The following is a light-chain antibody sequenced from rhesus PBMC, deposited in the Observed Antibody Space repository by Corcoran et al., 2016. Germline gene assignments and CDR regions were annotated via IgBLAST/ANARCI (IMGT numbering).Light chain of an antibody. J-gene: IGKJ1*01. CDR3: QQSSNLWT. Sequence: ETVVTQSPATLSLSPGERATLSCRASQSVGSNLAWYQQKPGQAPRLLIYGASSRATGIPDRFSGSGSGTDCTLTISSLEPEEIGVYYCQQSSNLWTFGQGTKVEIK. CDR1: QSVGSN. CDR2: GAS. V-gene: IGKV3-24*04.